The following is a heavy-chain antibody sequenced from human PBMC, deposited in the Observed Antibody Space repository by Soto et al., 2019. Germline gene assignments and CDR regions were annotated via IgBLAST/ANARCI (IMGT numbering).Heavy chain of an antibody. CDR3: ARAVYCTTANCWDGFHYYNIDV. J-gene: IGHJ6*02. CDR1: GDSINNTYW. D-gene: IGHD2-2*01. V-gene: IGHV4-4*02. Sequence: QVQLQQSGPGLVKPSGTLSLTCFVSGDSINNTYWWSWVRQAPGKGLEWIGEIYHTGCRSYMPSLRGRITLSVDTSKNQFSLKLTSVTAADTAVYYCARAVYCTTANCWDGFHYYNIDVWGQGTAVTVSS. CDR2: IYHTGCR.